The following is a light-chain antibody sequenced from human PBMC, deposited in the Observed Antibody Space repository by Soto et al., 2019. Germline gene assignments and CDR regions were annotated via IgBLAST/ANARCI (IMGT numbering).Light chain of an antibody. CDR3: QQYDGSPRT. CDR2: GAS. V-gene: IGKV3-20*01. J-gene: IGKJ1*01. Sequence: EIVFTQSPGTRSLSPGEGATLSCRASQSLTSSYLAWYQQKPGQAPRLLIYGASSRATGIPDRFTGSGSGTDFTLTISRLEPEDFAVYYCQQYDGSPRTFGQGTKVDI. CDR1: QSLTSSY.